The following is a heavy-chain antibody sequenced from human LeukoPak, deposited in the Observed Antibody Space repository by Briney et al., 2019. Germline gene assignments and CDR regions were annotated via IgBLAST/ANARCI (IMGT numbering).Heavy chain of an antibody. CDR1: GGSISSYY. D-gene: IGHD1-26*01. J-gene: IGHJ4*02. Sequence: SETLSLTCTVSGGSISSYYWSWIRQPPGKGLEWIGYIHYSGSTNYNPSLKSRVTISVDTSKNQFSLKLSSVTAADTAVYYRARGTKGDSGYWGQGTLVTVSS. V-gene: IGHV4-59*01. CDR2: IHYSGST. CDR3: ARGTKGDSGY.